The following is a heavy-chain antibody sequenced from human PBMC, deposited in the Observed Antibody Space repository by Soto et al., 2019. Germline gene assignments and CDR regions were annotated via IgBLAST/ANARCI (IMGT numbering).Heavy chain of an antibody. CDR1: GGSISSYY. Sequence: SETLSLTCTVSGGSISSYYWSWIRQPPGKGLEWIGYIYYSGSTNYNPSLKSRVTISVDTSKNQFSLKLSSVTAADTAVYYCARGYCGSTSCYYADYYYYGMDVWGQGTTVTVSS. CDR3: ARGYCGSTSCYYADYYYYGMDV. CDR2: IYYSGST. V-gene: IGHV4-59*01. D-gene: IGHD2-2*01. J-gene: IGHJ6*02.